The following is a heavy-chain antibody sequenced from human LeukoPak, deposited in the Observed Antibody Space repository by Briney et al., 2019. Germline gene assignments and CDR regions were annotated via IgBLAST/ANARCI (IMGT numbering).Heavy chain of an antibody. CDR3: VADPANCRYALDV. V-gene: IGHV3-15*04. D-gene: IGHD1-1*01. Sequence: PGGSLRLSCVASGFTFSYAWMNWVRQAPGKGLEWVGRIENEGEGGTTDYAAPVKGRFTISRDDSKNTVYLEMNRLGTEDTAVYYCVADPANCRYALDVWGQGTTVIVSS. CDR2: IENEGEGGTT. J-gene: IGHJ6*02. CDR1: GFTFSYAW.